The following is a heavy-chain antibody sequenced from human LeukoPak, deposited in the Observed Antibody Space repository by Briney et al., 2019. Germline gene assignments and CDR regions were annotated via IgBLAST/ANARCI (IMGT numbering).Heavy chain of an antibody. CDR3: ARVPTDGYSYGFCDY. Sequence: PGGSLRLSCAVSVFTFSSYSMNGVRRAPGRGGEGVSSISSSSSYIYYADSVKGPFTISRDNAKNSLYMQMNSLTAEDTAVYFCARVPTDGYSYGFCDYWGQGTLVTVSS. CDR2: ISSSSSYI. D-gene: IGHD5-18*01. J-gene: IGHJ4*02. V-gene: IGHV3-21*01. CDR1: VFTFSSYS.